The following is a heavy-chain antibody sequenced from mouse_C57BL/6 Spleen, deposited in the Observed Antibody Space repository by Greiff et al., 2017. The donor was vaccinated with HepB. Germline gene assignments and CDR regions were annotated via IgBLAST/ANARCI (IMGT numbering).Heavy chain of an antibody. CDR2: ISSGGDYI. CDR3: TRSGGYGNPLYFDV. Sequence: EVHLVESGEGLVKPGGSLKLSCAASGFTFSSYAMSWVRQTPGKRLEWVAYISSGGDYIYYADTVKGRFTISRDNARNTLYLQMSSLKSEDTAMYYCTRSGGYGNPLYFDVWGTGTTVTVSS. D-gene: IGHD2-10*02. J-gene: IGHJ1*03. CDR1: GFTFSSYA. V-gene: IGHV5-9-1*02.